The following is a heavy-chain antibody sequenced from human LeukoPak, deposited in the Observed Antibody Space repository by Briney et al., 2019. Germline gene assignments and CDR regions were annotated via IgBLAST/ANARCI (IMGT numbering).Heavy chain of an antibody. Sequence: PGGSLRLSCAASGFTFSSYAMSWVRQAPGKGLEWVSAISGSGGSTYYADSVKGRFTISRDNSKNTLYLQMNSLRAEDTAVYYCARGWDPYYDFWSGYYFSYWGQGTLVTVSS. CDR3: ARGWDPYYDFWSGYYFSY. J-gene: IGHJ4*02. CDR1: GFTFSSYA. V-gene: IGHV3-23*01. CDR2: ISGSGGST. D-gene: IGHD3-3*01.